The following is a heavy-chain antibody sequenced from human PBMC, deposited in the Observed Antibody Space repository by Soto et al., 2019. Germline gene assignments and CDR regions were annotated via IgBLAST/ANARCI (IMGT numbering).Heavy chain of an antibody. CDR2: IIPIFGTA. D-gene: IGHD5-12*01. V-gene: IGHV1-69*13. CDR1: GGSLSNYA. J-gene: IGHJ6*02. Sequence: SVKVSCKASGGSLSNYAISWVRQAPGQGLEWMGGIIPIFGTANYAQKFQGRVTITADESTSTAYMELSSLRSEDTAVYYCARGGDIVATIYYYYGMDVWGQGTTVTVSS. CDR3: ARGGDIVATIYYYYGMDV.